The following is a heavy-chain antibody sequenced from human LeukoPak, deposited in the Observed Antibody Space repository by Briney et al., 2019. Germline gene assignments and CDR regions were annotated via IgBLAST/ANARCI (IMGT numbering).Heavy chain of an antibody. CDR2: AFHTGST. Sequence: SETLSLTCTVSNNSLSSYYCSWIRQPPGKGLEWIGYAFHTGSTEYNPSLKSRVTILMDASKTQFSLKLNSVTAADTAVYYCARHRGDYGDYSFFDYWGQGILVTVSS. V-gene: IGHV4-59*08. CDR3: ARHRGDYGDYSFFDY. J-gene: IGHJ4*02. D-gene: IGHD4-17*01. CDR1: NNSLSSYY.